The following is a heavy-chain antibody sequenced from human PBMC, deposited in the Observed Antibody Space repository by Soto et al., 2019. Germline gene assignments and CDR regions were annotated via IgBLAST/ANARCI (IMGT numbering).Heavy chain of an antibody. V-gene: IGHV3-7*03. CDR1: EFSFTNYY. CDR2: IKPDGSGV. Sequence: EMQLVESGGDLVQPGGSLRVSCAASEFSFTNYYMTCVRQAPGKGLEWVASIKPDGSGVYYVDSVKGRFTISRDNAKKSLSLQMDSLRADDTAVYYCATDLNWGSTWGQGTLLTVSS. J-gene: IGHJ4*02. D-gene: IGHD7-27*01. CDR3: ATDLNWGST.